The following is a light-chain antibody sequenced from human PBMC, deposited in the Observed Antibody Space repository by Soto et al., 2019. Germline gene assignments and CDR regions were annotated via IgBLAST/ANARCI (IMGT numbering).Light chain of an antibody. V-gene: IGLV1-40*01. CDR2: ANT. Sequence: QSVLTQPSSVSGAPGQRVTISCTGSSSNIGAGYDVHWYQQLPGTAPKLLIYANTNRPSGVPDRFSGSKSGPSASLAITGLQAEDEADYYCQSLDSSLSTYFVFGTGTKLTVL. CDR3: QSLDSSLSTYFV. J-gene: IGLJ1*01. CDR1: SSNIGAGYD.